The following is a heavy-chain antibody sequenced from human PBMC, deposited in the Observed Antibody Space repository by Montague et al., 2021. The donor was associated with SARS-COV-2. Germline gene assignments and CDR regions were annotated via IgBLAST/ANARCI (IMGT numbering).Heavy chain of an antibody. J-gene: IGHJ4*01. CDR2: ISHDESNQ. D-gene: IGHD1-26*01. V-gene: IGHV3-30*04. Sequence: SLRLSCAASRLPFNGYAMHWVRLAPGKGLEWLTFISHDESNQRYADSVKGRFTISRDNSKNTLYLQMDSLRPEDTAVYYCAREGYRSGSFYIDYWGQGTLVTVSS. CDR3: AREGYRSGSFYIDY. CDR1: RLPFNGYA.